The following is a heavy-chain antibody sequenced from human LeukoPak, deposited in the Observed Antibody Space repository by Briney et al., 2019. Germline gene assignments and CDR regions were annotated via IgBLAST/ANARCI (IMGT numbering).Heavy chain of an antibody. CDR2: IYYSGST. J-gene: IGHJ6*02. CDR3: AATTPYYYGMDV. CDR1: GGSISSYY. V-gene: IGHV4-59*01. D-gene: IGHD4-11*01. Sequence: TSSETLSLTCTVSGGSISSYYWSWIRQPPGKGLEWIGYIYYSGSTNYNPSLKSRVTISVDTSKNQFSLKLSSVTAADTAVYYCAATTPYYYGMDVWGQGTTVTVSS.